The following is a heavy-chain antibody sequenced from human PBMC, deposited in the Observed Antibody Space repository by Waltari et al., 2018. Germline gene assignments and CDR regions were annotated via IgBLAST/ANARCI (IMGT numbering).Heavy chain of an antibody. J-gene: IGHJ4*02. CDR2: ISYDGSNK. V-gene: IGHV3-30-3*01. CDR1: GFPFSRYP. CDR3: ARDIAVAGAGDY. D-gene: IGHD6-19*01. Sequence: QVQLVESGGGVVQPGRSLRPSCAASGFPFSRYPIPWCLKAPGKGLEWVAVISYDGSNKYYADSVKGRFTISRDNSKNTLYLQMNSLRAEDTAVYYCARDIAVAGAGDYWGQGTLVTVSS.